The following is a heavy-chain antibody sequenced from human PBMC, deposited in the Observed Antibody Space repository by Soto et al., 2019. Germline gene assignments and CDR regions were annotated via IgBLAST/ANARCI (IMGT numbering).Heavy chain of an antibody. CDR2: IHHSRGT. J-gene: IGHJ4*02. V-gene: IGHV4-4*02. CDR3: ANNGWYCVEY. D-gene: IGHD6-19*01. Sequence: SETLSLTCAVSGASISDDKWWSWVRQSPGKGLEWIGEIHHSRGTNYNPSLKSRVTISVDKCTNQFSLNLNSVTAADTGVYYYANNGWYCVEYWGQGMLVTVSS. CDR1: GASISDDKW.